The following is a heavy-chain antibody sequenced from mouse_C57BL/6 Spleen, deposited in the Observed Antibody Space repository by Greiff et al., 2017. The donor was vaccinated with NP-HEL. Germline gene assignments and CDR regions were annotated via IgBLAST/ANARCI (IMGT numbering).Heavy chain of an antibody. J-gene: IGHJ2*01. Sequence: QVQLQQSGAELVRPGTSVKVSCKASGYAFTNYLIEWVKQRPGQGLEWIGVINPGSGGTNYNEKFKGKATLTADKSSSPAYMQLISLTSEESAVYFCAKTAHATSDFDYWGQGTTLTVSS. CDR1: GYAFTNYL. CDR2: INPGSGGT. V-gene: IGHV1-54*01. D-gene: IGHD3-2*02. CDR3: AKTAHATSDFDY.